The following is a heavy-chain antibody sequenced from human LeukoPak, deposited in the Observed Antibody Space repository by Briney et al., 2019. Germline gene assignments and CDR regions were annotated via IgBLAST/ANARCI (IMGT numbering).Heavy chain of an antibody. D-gene: IGHD6-13*01. J-gene: IGHJ4*02. V-gene: IGHV3-21*01. CDR2: ISSNSSYI. CDR3: ASRIAAADSSSGY. Sequence: GASLRPSCAASGCSFSNYTMNWVRQAPRKGLELVSSISSNSSYIYYADSVKGRFTISRDNAKNSLYLQMNSLRAEDTAVYYCASRIAAADSSSGYWGQGTLVTVSS. CDR1: GCSFSNYT.